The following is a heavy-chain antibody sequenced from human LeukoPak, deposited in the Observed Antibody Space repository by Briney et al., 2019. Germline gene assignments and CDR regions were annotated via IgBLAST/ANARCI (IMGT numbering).Heavy chain of an antibody. D-gene: IGHD5-18*01. J-gene: IGHJ3*02. CDR2: ISSSSSYI. Sequence: GGSLRLSCAASGFTFSSYSMNWVRQAPGKGLEWVSSISSSSSYIYYADSVKGRFTISRDNAKNSLYLQMNSLRAEDTAVYYCAGPVDTAMANAFDIWGQGTMVTVSS. CDR1: GFTFSSYS. CDR3: AGPVDTAMANAFDI. V-gene: IGHV3-21*01.